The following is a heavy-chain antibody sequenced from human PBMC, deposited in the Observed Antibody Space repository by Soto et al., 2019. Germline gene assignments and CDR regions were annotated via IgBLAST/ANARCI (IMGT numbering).Heavy chain of an antibody. CDR2: MNPNSGNT. V-gene: IGHV1-8*01. Sequence: QVQLVQSGAEVKKPGASVKVSCKASGYTFTSYDINWVRQATGQGLEWMGWMNPNSGNTGYAQKFQGRVNMTRNTSISTAYMELSSLRSEDTAVYYCARGYYLRFLEWLLKDDAFDIWGQGTMVTVSS. J-gene: IGHJ3*02. CDR1: GYTFTSYD. CDR3: ARGYYLRFLEWLLKDDAFDI. D-gene: IGHD3-3*01.